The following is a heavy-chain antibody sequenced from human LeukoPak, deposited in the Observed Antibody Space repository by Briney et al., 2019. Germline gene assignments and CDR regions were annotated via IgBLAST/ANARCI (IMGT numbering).Heavy chain of an antibody. CDR1: GFTFSSYE. J-gene: IGHJ4*02. D-gene: IGHD3-10*01. CDR2: ITSSDSTT. CDR3: ARDLTPLVRSDF. V-gene: IGHV3-48*03. Sequence: GGSLRLSCVASGFTFSSYEMNWVRQAPGKGLEWLSYITSSDSTTHYADSLKGRFTISRDNAENSLYLQMNSLRVEDTAVYYCARDLTPLVRSDFWGQGTLVTVSS.